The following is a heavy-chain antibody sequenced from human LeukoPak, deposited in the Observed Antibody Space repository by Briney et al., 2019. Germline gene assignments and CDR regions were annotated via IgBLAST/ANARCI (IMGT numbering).Heavy chain of an antibody. J-gene: IGHJ4*02. D-gene: IGHD1-1*01. CDR1: GYTFTGYF. CDR3: ARVNSLGPADY. V-gene: IGHV1-2*02. Sequence: GASVKVSCKASGYTFTGYFMHWVRQAPGQGLEWMGWINPNSGGTNSAQKFQGRVTMTRDTSITTAYMELSRLTSDDTAVYYCARVNSLGPADYWGQGTLVTVSS. CDR2: INPNSGGT.